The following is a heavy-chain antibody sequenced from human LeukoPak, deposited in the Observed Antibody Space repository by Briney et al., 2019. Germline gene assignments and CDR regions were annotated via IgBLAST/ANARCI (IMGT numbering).Heavy chain of an antibody. Sequence: PSETLSLTCTVSGYSISSGYYWGWIRQPPGKGLEWIGSIYHSGSTNYNPSLKSRVTISVDTSKNQFSLKLSSVTAADTAVYYCARADYYDSSGFDYWGQGTLVTVSS. V-gene: IGHV4-38-2*02. CDR3: ARADYYDSSGFDY. CDR2: IYHSGST. CDR1: GYSISSGYY. D-gene: IGHD3-22*01. J-gene: IGHJ4*02.